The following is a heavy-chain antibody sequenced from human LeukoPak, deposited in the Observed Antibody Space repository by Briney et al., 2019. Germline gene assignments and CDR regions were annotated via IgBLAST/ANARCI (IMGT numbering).Heavy chain of an antibody. J-gene: IGHJ6*02. CDR3: ARFDQRNIVVVPAAPNYGMDV. CDR2: IIPILGIA. D-gene: IGHD2-2*01. CDR1: GGTFSSYA. Sequence: SVKVSCKASGGTFSSYAISWVRQAPGQGLEWMGRIIPILGIANYAQKFQGRVTITADKSTSTAYMELSSLRSEDTAVYYCARFDQRNIVVVPAAPNYGMDVWGQGTTVTVSS. V-gene: IGHV1-69*04.